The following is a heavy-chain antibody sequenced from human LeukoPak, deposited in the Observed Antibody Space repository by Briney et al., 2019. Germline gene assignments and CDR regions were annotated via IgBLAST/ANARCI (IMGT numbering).Heavy chain of an antibody. CDR3: VRGYSFGPYGMDV. D-gene: IGHD2-15*01. Sequence: GGSLRLSCSASGFPFSSYAMHWVRQAPGQGLQYVSAISDSGGSTYYADSVKGRFTISRDNSKNTLYLQMSSLRAEDTAVYFCVRGYSFGPYGMDVWGQGTTVTVSS. V-gene: IGHV3-64D*09. CDR1: GFPFSSYA. J-gene: IGHJ6*02. CDR2: ISDSGGST.